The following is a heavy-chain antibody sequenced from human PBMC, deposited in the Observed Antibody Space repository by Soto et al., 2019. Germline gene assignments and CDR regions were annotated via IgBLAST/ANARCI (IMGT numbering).Heavy chain of an antibody. V-gene: IGHV1-46*03. D-gene: IGHD3-3*01. CDR2: INPSGGRT. J-gene: IGHJ4*02. Sequence: QVQLVHSGAEVKKPGASVKVSCKVSGNIFTSQYMHWVRQAPGQGLEWMAMINPSGGRTSYAQMFQGRVTMTRDTSTSTVHMELSSLRSEDTAVHYCFRDVGDWGQGTLVTVSS. CDR3: FRDVGD. CDR1: GNIFTSQY.